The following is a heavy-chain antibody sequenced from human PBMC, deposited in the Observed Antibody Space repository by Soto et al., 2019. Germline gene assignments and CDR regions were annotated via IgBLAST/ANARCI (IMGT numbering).Heavy chain of an antibody. Sequence: EVQLLESGGGAVQSGGSLRLSCAASGFTFSSYVMSWVRQAPGKGLEWVSGITGSGMTTYYVDSVKGRFTISRDNSKNTLYLQMNSLRAKATPIYYCVKDRAAESSDYAMEVWVQGTTVTVSS. D-gene: IGHD6-25*01. CDR2: ITGSGMTT. CDR1: GFTFSSYV. J-gene: IGHJ6*02. CDR3: VKDRAAESSDYAMEV. V-gene: IGHV3-23*01.